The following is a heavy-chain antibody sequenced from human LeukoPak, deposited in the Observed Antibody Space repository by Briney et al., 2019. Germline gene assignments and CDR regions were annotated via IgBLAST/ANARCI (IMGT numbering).Heavy chain of an antibody. D-gene: IGHD1-26*01. CDR3: ARASGSYSAPYAFDI. V-gene: IGHV3-30-3*01. Sequence: QTGGSLRFSGAASGLTFSSYAMHWVRQAPGKGLEWVAVISYDGSNKYYADSVKGRFTISRDNSKNTLYLQMNSLRAEDTAVYYCARASGSYSAPYAFDIWGQGTMVTVSS. J-gene: IGHJ3*02. CDR2: ISYDGSNK. CDR1: GLTFSSYA.